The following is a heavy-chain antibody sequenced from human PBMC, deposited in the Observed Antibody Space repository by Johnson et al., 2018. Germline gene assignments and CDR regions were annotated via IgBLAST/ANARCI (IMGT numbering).Heavy chain of an antibody. CDR1: GGTFSSYA. D-gene: IGHD5/OR15-5a*01. CDR2: ILPLFGPT. Sequence: QVQLVESGAEVQKPGSSVKVSCKASGGTFSSYAISWVRQAPGQGLEWMGGILPLFGPTNYAQKFQGRVTITADESTNPAYMELSSLRSEDTAVYYCARVVSTQTYYYYDMDVWGQGTTVTVSS. V-gene: IGHV1-69*01. J-gene: IGHJ6*02. CDR3: ARVVSTQTYYYYDMDV.